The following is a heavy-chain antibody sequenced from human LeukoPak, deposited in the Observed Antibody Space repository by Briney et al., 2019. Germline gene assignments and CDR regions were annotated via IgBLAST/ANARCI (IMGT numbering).Heavy chain of an antibody. D-gene: IGHD6-13*01. CDR2: ISSSSYI. CDR1: GFTFSSYS. V-gene: IGHV3-21*01. J-gene: IGHJ4*02. Sequence: PGGSLRLSCAASGFTFSSYSMNWVRQAPGKGLEWVSSISSSSYIYYADSVKGRFTISRDNAKNSLYLQMNSLRAEDTAVYYCAREVAAAGTGFDYWGQGTLVTVSS. CDR3: AREVAAAGTGFDY.